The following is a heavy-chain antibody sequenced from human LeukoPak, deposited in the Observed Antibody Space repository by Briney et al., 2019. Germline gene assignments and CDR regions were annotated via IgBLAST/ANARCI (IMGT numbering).Heavy chain of an antibody. CDR1: GFTFSSYE. V-gene: IGHV3-48*03. D-gene: IGHD6-13*01. CDR2: ISSSGSTI. J-gene: IGHJ4*02. CDR3: AREIGVGKQQLVPYFDY. Sequence: PGGSLRLSCAASGFTFSSYEMNWVRQAPGKGLEWVSYISSSGSTIYYADSVKGRFTISRDNAKNSLYLQMNSLRAEDTAVYYCAREIGVGKQQLVPYFDYWGQGTQVTVSS.